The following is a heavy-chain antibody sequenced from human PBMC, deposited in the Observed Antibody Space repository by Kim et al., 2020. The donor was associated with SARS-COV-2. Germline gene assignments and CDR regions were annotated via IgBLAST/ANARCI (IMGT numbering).Heavy chain of an antibody. CDR3: ARVAWETGYTSGSGRVRYAYRGVDV. CDR2: IYYSGTT. Sequence: SETLSLTCTVSGDSVTRGSYYWSWIRQPPGKGLEWIGYIYYSGTTNYNPSLKSRVTISIDTSKNQFSLMLNSLTAADTAVYYCARVAWETGYTSGSGRVRYAYRGVDVWGQGTTVTVSS. D-gene: IGHD6-19*01. J-gene: IGHJ6*02. V-gene: IGHV4-61*01. CDR1: GDSVTRGSYY.